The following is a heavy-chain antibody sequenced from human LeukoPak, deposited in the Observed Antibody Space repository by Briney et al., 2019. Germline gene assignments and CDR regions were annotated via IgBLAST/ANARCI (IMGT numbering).Heavy chain of an antibody. CDR3: AKGGYDYLEVAYFDF. D-gene: IGHD5-12*01. J-gene: IGHJ4*01. CDR1: EFTFSSYA. V-gene: IGHV3-23*01. CDR2: IIRSGGSA. Sequence: GGVLILCCAACEFTFSSYAMCWVRQAPGGGLELVWIIIRSGGSAFYADSVKGRFTLSRDNSKNTQYLQMNSLRLENTAVYYCAKGGYDYLEVAYFDFWGQGTLVSVSS.